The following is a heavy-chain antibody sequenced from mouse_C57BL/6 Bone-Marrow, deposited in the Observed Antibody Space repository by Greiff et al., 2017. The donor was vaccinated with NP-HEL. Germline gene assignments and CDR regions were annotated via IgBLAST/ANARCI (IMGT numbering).Heavy chain of an antibody. V-gene: IGHV10-1*01. CDR1: GFSFNTYA. J-gene: IGHJ3*01. CDR2: IRSKSNNYAT. Sequence: DVMLVESGGGLVQPKGSLKLSCAASGFSFNTYAMNWVRQAPGKGLEWVARIRSKSNNYATYYADSVKDRFTISRDDSESMLYLQINNLKTEDTAMYYCVREDSNNERGWFAYWGQGTLVTVSA. D-gene: IGHD2-5*01. CDR3: VREDSNNERGWFAY.